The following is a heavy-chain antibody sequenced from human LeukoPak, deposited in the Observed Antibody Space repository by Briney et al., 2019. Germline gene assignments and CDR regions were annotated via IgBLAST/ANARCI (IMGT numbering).Heavy chain of an antibody. D-gene: IGHD2-21*02. CDR3: ARASPRGDHMDV. CDR1: GGSISSDY. Sequence: SETLSLTCTVSGGSISSDYWSWIRQPPAKGRECIGYIYYRGSTNYNPSLKSRVTMSVDRSKNQFSLKLRSVTAADTAVYYCARASPRGDHMDVWGKGTTVTVSS. V-gene: IGHV4-59*01. CDR2: IYYRGST. J-gene: IGHJ6*03.